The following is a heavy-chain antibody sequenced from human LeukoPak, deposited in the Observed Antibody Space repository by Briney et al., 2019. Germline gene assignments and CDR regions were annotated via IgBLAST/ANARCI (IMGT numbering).Heavy chain of an antibody. D-gene: IGHD4-23*01. CDR3: ARDRYGGNLEAFDI. V-gene: IGHV3-7*01. CDR2: IKQDGSEK. Sequence: GGSLRLSCAASGFTFSSYWMSWVRQAPGKGLEWVANIKQDGSEKYYVDSVKGRFTISRDNTKNSLYLQMNSLRVEDTAVYYCARDRYGGNLEAFDIWGQGTLVTVSS. CDR1: GFTFSSYW. J-gene: IGHJ3*02.